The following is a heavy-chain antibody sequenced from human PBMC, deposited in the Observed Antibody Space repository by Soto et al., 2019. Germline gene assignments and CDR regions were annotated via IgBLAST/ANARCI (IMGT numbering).Heavy chain of an antibody. CDR1: GYSISSGYY. CDR3: ASDYDSSGYYSYYYGMDV. V-gene: IGHV4-38-2*01. CDR2: IYHSGST. Sequence: PSETVSRTCAVSGYSISSGYYWGWIRQPPGKGLDWIGGIYHSGSTYYNPSLKSRVTISVDTSKNQFSLKLSSVTAADAAVYYCASDYDSSGYYSYYYGMDVWGQGTTVNVSS. J-gene: IGHJ6*02. D-gene: IGHD3-22*01.